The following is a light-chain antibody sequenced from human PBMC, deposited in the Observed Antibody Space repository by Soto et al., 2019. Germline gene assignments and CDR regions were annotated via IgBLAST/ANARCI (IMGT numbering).Light chain of an antibody. CDR2: YDT. V-gene: IGLV3-21*04. Sequence: SYELTQPPSVSVAPGKTGSITCGGNNIGGKTVHWFQQKPGQAPVVVLYYDTHRPSGIPERFSGSNSGNTATLTITRVEAGDEADYYCHVWDSSSDHVVFGGGTKLTVL. J-gene: IGLJ3*02. CDR3: HVWDSSSDHVV. CDR1: NIGGKT.